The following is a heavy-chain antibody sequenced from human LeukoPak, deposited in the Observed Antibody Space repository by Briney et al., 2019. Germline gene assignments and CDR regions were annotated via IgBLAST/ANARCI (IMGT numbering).Heavy chain of an antibody. CDR3: ARERDEVAAIRFDY. J-gene: IGHJ4*02. V-gene: IGHV4-4*07. CDR2: IYISGST. Sequence: SETLSLTCTVSGDSISSSCWSWIRQPAGKWLEYIRRIYISGSTNYNPSLKSRVTMSLDTSKNQFSLKLTSVTAADTAVYYCARERDEVAAIRFDYWGRGTLVTVSS. CDR1: GDSISSSC. D-gene: IGHD5-12*01.